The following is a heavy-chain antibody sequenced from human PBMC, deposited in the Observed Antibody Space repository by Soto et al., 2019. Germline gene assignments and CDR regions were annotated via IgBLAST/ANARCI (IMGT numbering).Heavy chain of an antibody. CDR2: IWYDGSNK. CDR1: GSIFSGYG. CDR3: ARDGIGGTVCRGLCDS. J-gene: IGHJ4*02. D-gene: IGHD1-7*01. V-gene: IGHV3-33*01. Sequence: QKYLVESGGGVVQPGGSLSLSCVASGSIFSGYGMHWVRQAPVKGLEWVAVIWYDGSNKYYADSVKGRFTISRDNSKNMLYLQMDSLRAEDTAVYYCARDGIGGTVCRGLCDSWGQGPLVTVSS.